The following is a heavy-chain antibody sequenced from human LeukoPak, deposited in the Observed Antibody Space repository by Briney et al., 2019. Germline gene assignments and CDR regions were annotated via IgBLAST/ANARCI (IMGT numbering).Heavy chain of an antibody. D-gene: IGHD3-10*01. CDR2: IYYSGST. CDR1: GSSISSYY. Sequence: SETLSLTCTVSGSSISSYYWSWIRQPPGKGLEWIGYIYYSGSTNYNPSPKSRVTISVDTSKNQFSLKLSSVTAADTAFYYCSRYDSDTGDFDPWGQGTLVTISS. J-gene: IGHJ5*02. CDR3: SRYDSDTGDFDP. V-gene: IGHV4-59*12.